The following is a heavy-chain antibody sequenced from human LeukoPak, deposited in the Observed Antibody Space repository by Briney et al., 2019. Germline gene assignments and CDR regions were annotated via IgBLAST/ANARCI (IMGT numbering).Heavy chain of an antibody. CDR2: INPSGGST. D-gene: IGHD3-22*01. CDR3: ARDRDDSSGYYYAVDFDY. V-gene: IGHV1-46*01. Sequence: ASVKVSCKACGYTFTSYYMHWVRQAPGQGLEWMGIINPSGGSTNYAQKFQGRVTMTRDTSTSTVYMELSSLRSEDTAVYYCARDRDDSSGYYYAVDFDYWGQGTLVTVSS. CDR1: GYTFTSYY. J-gene: IGHJ4*02.